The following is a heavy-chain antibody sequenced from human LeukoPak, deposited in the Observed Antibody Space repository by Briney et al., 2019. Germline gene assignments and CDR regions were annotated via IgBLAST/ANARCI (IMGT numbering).Heavy chain of an antibody. V-gene: IGHV4-4*02. Sequence: SETLSLTCAVSGGSISSSDWWSWVRQPPGKGLEWIGEIYYGGNTHYNPSLKSRVTISVDTSKNQFSLKLSSVTAADTAVYYCARAAAATYYFDYWGQGTLVTVSS. CDR1: GGSISSSDW. D-gene: IGHD6-13*01. CDR3: ARAAAATYYFDY. J-gene: IGHJ4*02. CDR2: IYYGGNT.